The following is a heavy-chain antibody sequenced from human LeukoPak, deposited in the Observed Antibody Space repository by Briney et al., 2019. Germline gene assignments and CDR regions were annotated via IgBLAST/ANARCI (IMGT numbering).Heavy chain of an antibody. CDR2: ISWNSGTT. Sequence: GGSLRLSCTASGFTFKDYAMYWVRQAPGKGLEWVSGISWNSGTTDYADSVKGRFTVSRDNAKNSLYLQMNSLRVEDTAVYYCAKEGRSLQTYWGQGTLVTVSS. CDR1: GFTFKDYA. D-gene: IGHD5-24*01. V-gene: IGHV3-9*01. J-gene: IGHJ4*02. CDR3: AKEGRSLQTY.